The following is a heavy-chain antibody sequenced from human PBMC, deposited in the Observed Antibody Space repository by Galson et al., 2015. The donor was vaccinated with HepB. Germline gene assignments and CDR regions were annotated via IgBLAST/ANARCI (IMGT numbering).Heavy chain of an antibody. J-gene: IGHJ6*03. V-gene: IGHV3-48*01. D-gene: IGHD6-25*01. Sequence: SLRLSCAVSGFSFTSHSMNWVRQAPGKGLEWVSYISSGGTKYYADSVKGRFTISRDNAKKSMYLHMSSLRAEDTAIYYCARNPAPYDYYNMDVWGQGTTVTVSS. CDR2: ISSGGTK. CDR3: ARNPAPYDYYNMDV. CDR1: GFSFTSHS.